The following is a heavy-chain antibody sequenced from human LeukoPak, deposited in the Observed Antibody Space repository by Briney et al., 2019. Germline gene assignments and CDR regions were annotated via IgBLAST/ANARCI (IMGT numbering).Heavy chain of an antibody. J-gene: IGHJ2*01. Sequence: GGSLRLSCAASGFTFSNHWMSWVRQAPGKGLEWVSVIYSGGGTYYADSVKGRFTISRDNSKNTLYLQMNSLRAEDTAVYYCARETPNLHFDLWGRGTLVTVSS. CDR1: GFTFSNHW. D-gene: IGHD5/OR15-5a*01. CDR3: ARETPNLHFDL. CDR2: IYSGGGT. V-gene: IGHV3-66*01.